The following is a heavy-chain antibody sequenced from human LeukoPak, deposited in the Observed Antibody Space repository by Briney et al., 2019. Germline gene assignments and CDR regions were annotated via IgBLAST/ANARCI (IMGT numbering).Heavy chain of an antibody. CDR1: GFTFSSYG. D-gene: IGHD2-2*01. CDR2: IWYDGSNK. V-gene: IGHV3-33*01. CDR3: ATPSWDCSSTGCYFDY. J-gene: IGHJ4*02. Sequence: GGSLRLSCAASGFTFSSYGMHWVRQAPGKGLEWVAVIWYDGSNKYYADSVKGRFTISRDNSKNTLYLQMNSLRAEDTAVYYCATPSWDCSSTGCYFDYWGQGTLVTVSS.